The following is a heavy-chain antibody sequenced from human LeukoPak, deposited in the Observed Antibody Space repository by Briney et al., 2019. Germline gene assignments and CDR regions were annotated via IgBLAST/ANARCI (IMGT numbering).Heavy chain of an antibody. Sequence: ASVKVSCKASGGTFSSYAISWVRQAPGQGLEWMGRIIPILGIANYAQKFQGRATITADKSTSTAYMELSSLRSEDTAVYYCASSDCSGGSCYSIYYYGMDVWGQGTTVSVSS. CDR1: GGTFSSYA. D-gene: IGHD2-15*01. J-gene: IGHJ6*02. V-gene: IGHV1-69*04. CDR2: IIPILGIA. CDR3: ASSDCSGGSCYSIYYYGMDV.